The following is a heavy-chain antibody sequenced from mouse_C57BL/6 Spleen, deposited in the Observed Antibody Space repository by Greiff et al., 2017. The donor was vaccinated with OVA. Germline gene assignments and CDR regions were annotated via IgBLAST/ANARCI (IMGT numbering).Heavy chain of an antibody. CDR3: ARTLYDYDGYWYFDV. CDR1: GYTFTSYW. D-gene: IGHD2-4*01. J-gene: IGHJ1*03. Sequence: QVQLQQPGAELVKPGASVKLSCKASGYTFTSYWMHWVKQRPGQGLEWIGMIHPNSGSTNYNEKFKSKATLTVDKSSSTAYMQLSSLTSEDSAVYYCARTLYDYDGYWYFDVWGTGTTVTVSS. V-gene: IGHV1-64*01. CDR2: IHPNSGST.